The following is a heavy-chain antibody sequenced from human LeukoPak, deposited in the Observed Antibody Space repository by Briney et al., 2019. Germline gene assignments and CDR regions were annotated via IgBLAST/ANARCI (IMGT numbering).Heavy chain of an antibody. CDR3: AKCPSDSGY. CDR1: GFTFKSYE. CDR2: ISSSSATM. J-gene: IGHJ4*02. Sequence: PGGSLRLSCAASGFTFKSYEMNWFRQAPGKGLEWVSYISSSSATMYYANSVKGRFTISRDDAKNSLFLQMNSLRAEDTAIYYCAKCPSDSGYWGQGTLVTVSS. D-gene: IGHD1-26*01. V-gene: IGHV3-48*03.